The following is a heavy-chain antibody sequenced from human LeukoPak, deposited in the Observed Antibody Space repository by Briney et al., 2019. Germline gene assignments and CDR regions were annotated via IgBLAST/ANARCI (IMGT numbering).Heavy chain of an antibody. CDR2: ISACNGNT. V-gene: IGHV1-18*01. Sequence: ASVKVSCKASGYTFTSYGISWVRQAPGQGLEWMGWISACNGNTNYAQKLQGRVTMTTDTSTSTAYMELRSLRSDDTAVYYCARRLTYYYGSGSSFLDYWGQGTLVTVSS. CDR1: GYTFTSYG. J-gene: IGHJ4*02. D-gene: IGHD3-10*01. CDR3: ARRLTYYYGSGSSFLDY.